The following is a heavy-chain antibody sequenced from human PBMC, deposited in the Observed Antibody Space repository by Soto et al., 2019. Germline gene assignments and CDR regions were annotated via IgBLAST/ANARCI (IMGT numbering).Heavy chain of an antibody. Sequence: QPGGSLRLSCAASGFTFSSYAMHWVRQAPGKGLEYVSAISSNGGSTYYANSVKGRFTISRDNSKNTLYLQMGSLRAEDMAVYYCARVGMSLGIVDAFDIWGQGTMVTVSS. D-gene: IGHD3-22*01. J-gene: IGHJ3*02. CDR3: ARVGMSLGIVDAFDI. CDR2: ISSNGGST. V-gene: IGHV3-64*01. CDR1: GFTFSSYA.